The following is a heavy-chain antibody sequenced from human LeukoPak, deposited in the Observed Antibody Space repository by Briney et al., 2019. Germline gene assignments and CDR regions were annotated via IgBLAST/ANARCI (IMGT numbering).Heavy chain of an antibody. D-gene: IGHD3-10*01. CDR1: GFTFSNYW. J-gene: IGHJ4*02. Sequence: GGSLRLSCAAPGFTFSNYWINWVRQAPGKGLEWVANIKQDGSETYCVDSVKGRFTISRDNAKNSLYLQMNSLRAEDTAVYYCVKDWGSYFASGSSYFDYWGQGTLVTVSS. CDR2: IKQDGSET. CDR3: VKDWGSYFASGSSYFDY. V-gene: IGHV3-7*01.